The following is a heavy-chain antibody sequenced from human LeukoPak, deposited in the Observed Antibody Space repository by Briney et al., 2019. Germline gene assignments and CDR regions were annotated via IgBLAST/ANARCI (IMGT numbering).Heavy chain of an antibody. V-gene: IGHV1-2*02. CDR3: ARVSLGIAAAGTLDY. Sequence: GASVKVSCKASGYTFTRYALNWVRQAPGQGLEWMGWINPNSGGTNYAQKFQGRVTMTRDTSISTAYMELSRLRSDDTAVYYCARVSLGIAAAGTLDYWGQGTLVTVSS. CDR2: INPNSGGT. D-gene: IGHD6-13*01. CDR1: GYTFTRYA. J-gene: IGHJ4*02.